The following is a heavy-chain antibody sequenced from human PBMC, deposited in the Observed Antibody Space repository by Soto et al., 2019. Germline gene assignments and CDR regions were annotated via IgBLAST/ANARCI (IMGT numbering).Heavy chain of an antibody. D-gene: IGHD3-3*01. J-gene: IGHJ4*02. CDR3: ASRHGFLEWTDFDY. Sequence: PGGSLRLSCAASGFTFSDYYMSWIRQAPGKGLEWVSYISSSGSTIYYADSVKGRFTISRDNAKNSLYLQMNSLRAEDTAVYYCASRHGFLEWTDFDYWGQGTLVTVSS. V-gene: IGHV3-11*01. CDR2: ISSSGSTI. CDR1: GFTFSDYY.